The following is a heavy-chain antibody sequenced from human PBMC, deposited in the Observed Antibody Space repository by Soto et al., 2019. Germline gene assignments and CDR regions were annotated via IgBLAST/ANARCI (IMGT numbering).Heavy chain of an antibody. V-gene: IGHV4-34*01. Sequence: SETLSLTCAVYGGSFSGYYWSWIRQPPGKGLEWIGEINHSGSTNYNPSLKSRVTISVDTSKNQFSLKLSSVTAADTAVYYCARSRLLWFGEPSLDYWGQGTLVTVS. CDR1: GGSFSGYY. J-gene: IGHJ4*02. CDR3: ARSRLLWFGEPSLDY. D-gene: IGHD3-10*01. CDR2: INHSGST.